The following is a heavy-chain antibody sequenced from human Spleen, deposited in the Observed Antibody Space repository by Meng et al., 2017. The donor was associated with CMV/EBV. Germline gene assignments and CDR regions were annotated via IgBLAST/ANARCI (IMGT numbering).Heavy chain of an antibody. CDR3: ARLRGLPSDFDY. V-gene: IGHV1-18*01. CDR2: ISNYNGKT. Sequence: ASVKVSCKASGYIFTSYGISWVRQAPGQGLEWMGWISNYNGKTKYAQKFQGRATMTTDTSTTTAYMELRSLGSDDTAVYYCARLRGLPSDFDYWGQGTLVTVSS. CDR1: GYIFTSYG. J-gene: IGHJ4*02.